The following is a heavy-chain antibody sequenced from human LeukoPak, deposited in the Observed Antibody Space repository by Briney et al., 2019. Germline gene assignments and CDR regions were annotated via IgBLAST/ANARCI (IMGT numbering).Heavy chain of an antibody. J-gene: IGHJ4*02. CDR3: AKALYGGHNY. CDR2: LSGNGNTI. CDR1: GFTFSTYA. D-gene: IGHD4-23*01. V-gene: IGHV3-23*01. Sequence: GGSLRLSCAASGFTFSTYAMSWVRQAPGKGLECVSALSGNGNTIYYADSVKGRFTISRGNSKNTLSLQMNSLRAEDTAVYYCAKALYGGHNYWGQGTLVTVSS.